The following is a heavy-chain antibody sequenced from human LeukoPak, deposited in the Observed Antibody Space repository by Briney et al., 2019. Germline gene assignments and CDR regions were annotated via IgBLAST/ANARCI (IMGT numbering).Heavy chain of an antibody. CDR1: GFTVSSNY. CDR2: IYSGGST. V-gene: IGHV3-53*01. D-gene: IGHD4-23*01. CDR3: VRGKLVNAVGHFDN. Sequence: PGGSLRLSCAASGFTVSSNYMSWVRQAPGKGLEWVSVIYSGGSTYYADSVKGRFTISRDNAKNTLYLQMNSLRVEDTGVYYCVRGKLVNAVGHFDNWGQGTLVTVSS. J-gene: IGHJ4*02.